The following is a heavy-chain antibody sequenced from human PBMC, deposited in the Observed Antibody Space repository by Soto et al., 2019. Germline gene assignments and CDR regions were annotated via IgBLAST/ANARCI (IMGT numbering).Heavy chain of an antibody. J-gene: IGHJ4*02. Sequence: ASVKVSCKASGYTFTSQTVYWVRQAPGQSLEWMGWINTGTGNTRYSQQFQGRVTITRDMSARTAYMELSKLRFEDTAVYYCARVAHWGQGTLVTVSS. CDR1: GYTFTSQT. CDR3: ARVAH. CDR2: INTGTGNT. V-gene: IGHV1-3*04.